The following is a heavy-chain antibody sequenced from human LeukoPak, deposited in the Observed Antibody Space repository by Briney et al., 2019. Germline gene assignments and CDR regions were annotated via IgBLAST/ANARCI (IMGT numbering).Heavy chain of an antibody. J-gene: IGHJ2*01. D-gene: IGHD3-22*01. CDR2: IYSGGST. V-gene: IGHV3-53*01. CDR3: AKALHYYDSSGYSNWYFDL. CDR1: GFTVSSNY. Sequence: GGSLRLSCAASGFTVSSNYMSWVRQAPGKGLEWVSVIYSGGSTYYADSVKGRFTISRHNSKNTLYLQMNSLRAEDTAVYYCAKALHYYDSSGYSNWYFDLWGRGTLVTVSS.